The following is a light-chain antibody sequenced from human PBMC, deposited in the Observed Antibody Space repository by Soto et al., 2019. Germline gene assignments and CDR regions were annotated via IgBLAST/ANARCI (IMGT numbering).Light chain of an antibody. CDR2: DVR. CDR3: CSYGGSNNYV. Sequence: QSALTQPRSVSGSPGQSVTVSCTGTSSDVGGYNYVSWYQQHRDKAPKLLIYDVRKRPSGVPDRFSGSKSGNTASLTISGLQAEDEADYYCCSYGGSNNYVFGGGTKLTVL. CDR1: SSDVGGYNY. V-gene: IGLV2-11*01. J-gene: IGLJ2*01.